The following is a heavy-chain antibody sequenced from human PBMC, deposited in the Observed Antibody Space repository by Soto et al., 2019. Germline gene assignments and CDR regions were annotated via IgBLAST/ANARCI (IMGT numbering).Heavy chain of an antibody. CDR3: ARDTGERITMIVVGGMDV. D-gene: IGHD3-22*01. CDR2: ISSSSSYI. CDR1: GFTFSSYS. J-gene: IGHJ6*02. Sequence: EVQLVESGGGLVKPGGSLRLSCAASGFTFSSYSMNWVRQAPGKGLEWVSSISSSSSYIYYADSVKGRFTISRDNAKNSLYLQMNSLRAEDTAVYYCARDTGERITMIVVGGMDVWGQGTTVTVSS. V-gene: IGHV3-21*01.